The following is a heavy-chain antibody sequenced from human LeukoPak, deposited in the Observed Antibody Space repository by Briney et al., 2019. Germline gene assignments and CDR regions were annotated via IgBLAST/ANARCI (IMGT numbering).Heavy chain of an antibody. D-gene: IGHD5-12*01. J-gene: IGHJ4*02. CDR3: AHSLHSGHDSGFGY. CDR2: IYWDDDK. CDR1: GFSLNTSGVG. Sequence: SGPTLVNPTQTLTLTCTFSGFSLNTSGVGVNWIRQPPGKALEWLALIYWDDDKRYSPSLKSRLTITKDTSKNQVVLTMTNVDPVDTATYYCAHSLHSGHDSGFGYWGQGTLVTVSS. V-gene: IGHV2-5*02.